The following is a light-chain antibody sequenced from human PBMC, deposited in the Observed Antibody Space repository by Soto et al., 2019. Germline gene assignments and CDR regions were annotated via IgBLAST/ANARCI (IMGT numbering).Light chain of an antibody. CDR2: DIS. J-gene: IGKJ5*01. V-gene: IGKV3-15*01. CDR3: QQYNNWPS. Sequence: EVVMTQSPATLSVSPGERATLSCRASQTVSRNLAWYQQRPGQAPRLLLYDISNTATGVPARFSGSGSETEFTLTIRSLQSEDFAVYFCQQYNNWPSFGQGTRLEIK. CDR1: QTVSRN.